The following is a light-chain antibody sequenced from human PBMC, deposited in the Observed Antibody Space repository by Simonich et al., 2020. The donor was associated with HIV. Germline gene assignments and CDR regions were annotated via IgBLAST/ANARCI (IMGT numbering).Light chain of an antibody. Sequence: EIVMTQSPATLSVSPVERATLSCRASQSVSSNLAWYQHKPGQAPRLLIYCAPTRATGIPARFSGSGSGTEFTLTISSLQSEDFGVYYCQQYKKWPPWTFGQGTKVEIK. J-gene: IGKJ1*01. CDR2: CAP. CDR1: QSVSSN. V-gene: IGKV3-15*01. CDR3: QQYKKWPPWT.